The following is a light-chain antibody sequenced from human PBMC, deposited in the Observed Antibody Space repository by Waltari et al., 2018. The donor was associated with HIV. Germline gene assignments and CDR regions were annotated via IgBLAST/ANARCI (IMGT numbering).Light chain of an antibody. CDR3: QQSYTTLYT. V-gene: IGKV1-39*01. J-gene: IGKJ2*01. Sequence: DIHLTQSPSSLSASVGDRDTITCRASQRISSSLNWYQHRPGKAPNLIIFDTSSLQSGVPSRFNGSGSGTDFTLTISSLQPEDFVTYYCQQSYTTLYTFGQGTRLEIK. CDR2: DTS. CDR1: QRISSS.